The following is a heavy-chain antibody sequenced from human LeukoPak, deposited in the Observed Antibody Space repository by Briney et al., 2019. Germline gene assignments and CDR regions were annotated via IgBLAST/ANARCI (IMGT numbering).Heavy chain of an antibody. J-gene: IGHJ5*02. Sequence: GGSLRLSCVASGFSLSNFQMYWVRQAPGKGLEWVSIISLDGSTEFYADSVKGRFTISRDTASNTMHLEMNSLRIEDTAVYYCMRDYMGWFDPWGQGSLVTVSS. CDR3: MRDYMGWFDP. CDR1: GFSLSNFQ. V-gene: IGHV3-30-3*01. CDR2: ISLDGSTE. D-gene: IGHD3-10*01.